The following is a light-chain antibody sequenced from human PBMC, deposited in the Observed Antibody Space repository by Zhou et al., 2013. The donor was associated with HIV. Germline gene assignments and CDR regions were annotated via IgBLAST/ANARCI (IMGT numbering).Light chain of an antibody. CDR3: QQSYSTLFT. V-gene: IGKV1-39*01. Sequence: DIQMTQSPSSLSASVGDTLTITCRASENINIYLNWYQQRPGKVPKLLINAASSLQSGVPSRFSGRGSGTDFTLTIAGLEAEDFATYYCQQSYSTLFTFGPGTKVDIK. CDR1: ENINIY. CDR2: AAS. J-gene: IGKJ3*01.